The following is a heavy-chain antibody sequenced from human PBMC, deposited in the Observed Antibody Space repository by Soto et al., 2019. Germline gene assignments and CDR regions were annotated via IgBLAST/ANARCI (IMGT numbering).Heavy chain of an antibody. J-gene: IGHJ6*02. Sequence: ASVKVSCKASGYTFTGYYMHWVRQAPGQGLEWMGWINPNSGGTNYAQKFQDWVTITRDMSTSTAYMELSSLRSEDTALYYCARDQFMITFGGVIAKGYYYYGMDVWG. CDR3: ARDQFMITFGGVIAKGYYYYGMDV. V-gene: IGHV1-2*04. CDR1: GYTFTGYY. CDR2: INPNSGGT. D-gene: IGHD3-16*02.